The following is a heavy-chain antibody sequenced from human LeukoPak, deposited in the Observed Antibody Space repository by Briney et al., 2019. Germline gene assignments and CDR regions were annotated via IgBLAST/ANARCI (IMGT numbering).Heavy chain of an antibody. V-gene: IGHV5-51*01. CDR3: ARHRPYYYDSSGYRRYYYYYYYMDV. D-gene: IGHD3-22*01. J-gene: IGHJ6*03. CDR1: GYSFTSYW. Sequence: GESLKISCKGSGYSFTSYWIGWVRQMPGKGLEWMGIIYPGDSDTRYSPSFQGQVTISADKSISTAYLQWSSLKASDTAMYYCARHRPYYYDSSGYRRYYYYYYYMDVWGKGTTVTVSS. CDR2: IYPGDSDT.